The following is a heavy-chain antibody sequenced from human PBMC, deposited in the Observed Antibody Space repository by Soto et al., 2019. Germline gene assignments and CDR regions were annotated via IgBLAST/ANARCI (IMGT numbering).Heavy chain of an antibody. J-gene: IGHJ6*02. Sequence: QGQLVQSGAEVKKPGASVKVSCKASGYTFTRYAMHWVRQAPGQRLEWMGWSNAGNGNTKYSQKFQGRVTITRDTSASTAYMELSSLRSEDTAVYYCARGPHDLYYYGMDVWGQGTTVTVSS. CDR2: SNAGNGNT. CDR3: ARGPHDLYYYGMDV. V-gene: IGHV1-3*01. CDR1: GYTFTRYA.